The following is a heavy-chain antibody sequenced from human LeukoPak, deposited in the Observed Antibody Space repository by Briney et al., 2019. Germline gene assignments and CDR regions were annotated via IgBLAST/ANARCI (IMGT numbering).Heavy chain of an antibody. CDR1: GGSISSGDYY. J-gene: IGHJ6*03. Sequence: PSETLSLTCTVSGGSISSGDYYWSWIRQPPGKGLEWIGYIYYSGSTYYNPSLKSRVTISVDTSKNRFSLKLSSVTAADTAVYYCARGVVPYYYYYYMDVWGKGTTVTVSS. CDR2: IYYSGST. D-gene: IGHD2-15*01. CDR3: ARGVVPYYYYYYMDV. V-gene: IGHV4-30-4*08.